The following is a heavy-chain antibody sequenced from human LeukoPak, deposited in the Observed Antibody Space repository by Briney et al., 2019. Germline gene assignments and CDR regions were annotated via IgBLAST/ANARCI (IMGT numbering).Heavy chain of an antibody. V-gene: IGHV4-34*01. J-gene: IGHJ6*03. CDR3: ARRGYQPPHYYVDV. D-gene: IGHD2-2*01. CDR2: MHPTGIT. Sequence: NPSETLSLTCAVYGGSFSGYFWSWIRQPPGKGLEWLVSMHPTGITYYNPSLKSRVTISLDTSKNQFSLNLISVTAADTAVYYCARRGYQPPHYYVDVWGKGTAVTVSS. CDR1: GGSFSGYF.